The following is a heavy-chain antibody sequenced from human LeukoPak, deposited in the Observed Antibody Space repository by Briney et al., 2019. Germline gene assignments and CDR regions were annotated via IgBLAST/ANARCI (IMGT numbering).Heavy chain of an antibody. CDR1: GFTFSSSA. D-gene: IGHD3-22*01. CDR2: ISYDGSNK. V-gene: IGHV3-30*04. J-gene: IGHJ3*02. CDR3: ARGSSGYAFDI. Sequence: GSLRLSCEASGFTFSSSAMNWVRQAPGKGLEWVAVISYDGSNKYYADSVKGRFTISRDNSKNTLYLQMNSLRAEDTAVYYCARGSSGYAFDIWGQGTMVTVSS.